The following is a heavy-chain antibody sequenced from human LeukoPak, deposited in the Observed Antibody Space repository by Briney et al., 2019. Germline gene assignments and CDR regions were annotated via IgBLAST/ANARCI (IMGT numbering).Heavy chain of an antibody. D-gene: IGHD6-13*01. V-gene: IGHV6-1*01. CDR3: ARDVSWRIDY. Sequence: SQTLSHTCAISRDSVSSNIAAWNWIRQSPSRGLEWLGRRYYRSSWYYDYALSVISRITINQDTSKNQFSLQLNSVTPEDTAVYYCARDVSWRIDYWRQGTLVSVPS. J-gene: IGHJ4*02. CDR1: RDSVSSNIAA. CDR2: RYYRSSWYY.